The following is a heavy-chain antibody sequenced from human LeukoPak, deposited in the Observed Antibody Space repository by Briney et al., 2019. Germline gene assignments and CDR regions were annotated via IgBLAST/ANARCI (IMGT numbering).Heavy chain of an antibody. D-gene: IGHD2-2*01. CDR3: AKDRYCSSTSRGLFDP. CDR1: GFTFSSYA. V-gene: IGHV3-30-3*01. CDR2: ISYDGSNK. Sequence: LPGRSLRLSCAVSGFTFSSYAMHWVRQAPGKGLEWVAVISYDGSNKYYADSVKGRFTISRDKSKNTLHLQMNSLRADDTAVYYCAKDRYCSSTSRGLFDPWGQGTLVTVSS. J-gene: IGHJ5*02.